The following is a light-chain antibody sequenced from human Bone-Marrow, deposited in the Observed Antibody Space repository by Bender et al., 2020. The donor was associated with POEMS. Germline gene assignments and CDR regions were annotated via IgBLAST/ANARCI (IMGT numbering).Light chain of an antibody. CDR3: SSYTISSAYVV. V-gene: IGLV1-44*01. Sequence: QSALTQPPSASGAPGQTVTITCSGDKPNIAMKTVNWFQYRPGAAPKLLIYYNTHRSPGAPDRFSGSRSGTSASLTISGLQADDEAIYYCSSYTISSAYVVFGGGTKLTVL. CDR2: YNT. J-gene: IGLJ2*01. CDR1: KPNIAMKT.